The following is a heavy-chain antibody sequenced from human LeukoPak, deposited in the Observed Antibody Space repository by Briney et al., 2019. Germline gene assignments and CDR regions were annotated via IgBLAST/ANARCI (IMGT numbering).Heavy chain of an antibody. CDR1: GFTFSSYW. CDR2: IKQDGSEK. CDR3: ARDVDYYDSSGPGGY. J-gene: IGHJ4*02. V-gene: IGHV3-7*01. Sequence: PGGSLRLSCAASGFTFSSYWMSWVRQAPGRGLEWVANIKQDGSEKYYVDSVKGRFTISRDNAKNSLYLQMNSLRAEDTAVYYCARDVDYYDSSGPGGYWGQGTLVTVSS. D-gene: IGHD3-22*01.